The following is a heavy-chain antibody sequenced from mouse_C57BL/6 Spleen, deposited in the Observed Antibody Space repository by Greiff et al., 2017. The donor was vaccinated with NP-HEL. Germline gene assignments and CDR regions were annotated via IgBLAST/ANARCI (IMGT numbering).Heavy chain of an antibody. J-gene: IGHJ3*01. D-gene: IGHD1-1*01. V-gene: IGHV1-15*01. CDR2: IDPETGGT. CDR3: ARDYVYGY. CDR1: GYTFTDYE. Sequence: VQLLQSGAELVRPGASVTLSCKASGYTFTDYEMHWVKQTPVHGLEWIGAIDPETGGTTYNQKFKGKAILTADKSSSTAYMELRSLTSEDSAVYYCARDYVYGYWGKVIMVTVS.